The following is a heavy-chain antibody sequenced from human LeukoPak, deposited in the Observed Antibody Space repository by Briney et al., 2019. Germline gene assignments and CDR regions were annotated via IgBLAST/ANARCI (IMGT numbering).Heavy chain of an antibody. CDR2: NYYGGST. CDR1: GGSISSYY. J-gene: IGHJ4*02. CDR3: ARVGGGSSGWYP. V-gene: IGHV4-59*01. D-gene: IGHD6-19*01. Sequence: PSETLSLTCTVSGGSISSYYWSWIRQPPGKGLEWIGYNYYGGSTNYNPSLKSRVTISVDTSKNQFSLKLRSVTAADTAVYYCARVGGGSSGWYPWGQGTLVTVPS.